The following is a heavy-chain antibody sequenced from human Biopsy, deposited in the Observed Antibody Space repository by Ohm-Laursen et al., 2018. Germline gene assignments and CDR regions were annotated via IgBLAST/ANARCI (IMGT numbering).Heavy chain of an antibody. Sequence: GTLSLTCTVSDASASSGRYYWTWIRQPPRKPLEWIGYFYSSGTTRYNPSLESRLSISMDTSKNEVSLRLTSMTAADTAVYFCARAPADQYAARNYYSSHAFDMWGQGTKVAVSS. CDR1: DASASSGRYY. D-gene: IGHD3-10*01. V-gene: IGHV4-61*01. J-gene: IGHJ3*02. CDR3: ARAPADQYAARNYYSSHAFDM. CDR2: FYSSGTT.